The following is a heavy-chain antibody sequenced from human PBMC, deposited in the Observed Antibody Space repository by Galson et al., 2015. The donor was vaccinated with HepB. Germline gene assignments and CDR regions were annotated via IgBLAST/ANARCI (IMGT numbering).Heavy chain of an antibody. CDR2: INAANGDT. CDR3: ARRYYDFWNGYYDH. V-gene: IGHV1-3*01. D-gene: IGHD3-3*01. CDR1: GYTFTNFL. Sequence: SVKVSCKASGYTFTNFLIHWVRQAPGQRLEWMGWINAANGDTNYSQKFQGRVTITRDTSASTAYIELGSLRSEDTAVFYCARRYYDFWNGYYDHWGQGTLVTVSS. J-gene: IGHJ4*02.